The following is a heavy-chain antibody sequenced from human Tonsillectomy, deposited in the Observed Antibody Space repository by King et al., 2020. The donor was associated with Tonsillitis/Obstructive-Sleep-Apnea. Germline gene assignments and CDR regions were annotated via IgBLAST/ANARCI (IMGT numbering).Heavy chain of an antibody. V-gene: IGHV4-39*01. D-gene: IGHD4-23*01. CDR1: GDSISSSSYH. Sequence: QLQESGPGLVKPSETLSLTCTVSGDSISSSSYHWGWIRQPPGKGLEWIGSIYYSGSTYYNPSLKSRVTISVETSKNQFSLKLSSVTAAATAVYDCATPMWVYDDTNSADEECTFDFDIWGQGTMVTVSS. CDR3: ATPMWVYDDTNSADEECTFDFDI. J-gene: IGHJ3*02. CDR2: IYYSGST.